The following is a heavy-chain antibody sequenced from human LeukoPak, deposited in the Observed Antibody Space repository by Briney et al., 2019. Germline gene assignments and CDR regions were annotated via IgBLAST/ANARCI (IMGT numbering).Heavy chain of an antibody. CDR2: IYSDGAT. CDR3: ARGRFSGPDDY. CDR1: EFSVSSNY. J-gene: IGHJ4*02. V-gene: IGHV3-53*01. D-gene: IGHD6-19*01. Sequence: GGSLRLSCAVSEFSVSSNYMNWVRQAPGKGLEWVSVIYSDGATYYADSVRGRFTISRDNSKNMVSLQMTSLGAEDTAVYYCARGRFSGPDDYWGQGTLVTVSS.